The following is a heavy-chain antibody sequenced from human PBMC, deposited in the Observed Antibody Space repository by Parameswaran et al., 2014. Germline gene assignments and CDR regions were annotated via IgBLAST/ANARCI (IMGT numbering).Heavy chain of an antibody. CDR3: AADLWSGSYMKVI. V-gene: IGHV4-34*01. Sequence: QMPGKGLEWIGEINHSGSTDYSPSLKSRITISVDKSKNQFSLKLTSVTAADTAVYYCAADLWSGSYMKVIWGQGTLVTVSS. J-gene: IGHJ4*02. D-gene: IGHD3-3*01. CDR2: INHSGST.